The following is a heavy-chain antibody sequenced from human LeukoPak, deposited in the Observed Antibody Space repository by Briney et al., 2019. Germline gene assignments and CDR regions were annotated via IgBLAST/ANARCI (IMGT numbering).Heavy chain of an antibody. J-gene: IGHJ4*02. CDR2: IYSGGST. D-gene: IGHD2-15*01. CDR1: GFIVSSNY. CDR3: ATHEGLGYCSGGSCYNLHY. V-gene: IGHV3-53*01. Sequence: GGSLRLSCAGSGFIVSSNYMSWVRQAPGKGLEWVSLIYSGGSTYYADSVKGRFTISRDNSKNTLYLQMNSLRAEDTAVYYCATHEGLGYCSGGSCYNLHYWGQGTLVTVSS.